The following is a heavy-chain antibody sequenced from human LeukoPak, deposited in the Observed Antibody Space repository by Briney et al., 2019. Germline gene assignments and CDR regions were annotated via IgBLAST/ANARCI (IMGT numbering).Heavy chain of an antibody. CDR1: GYTFTGYY. J-gene: IGHJ4*02. CDR3: ARETTVWGGSHY. Sequence: ASVKVSCKASGYTFTGYYIHWVRQAPGQGLEWMGWINPNSGATNYAQKCQGRVTMTGDTSISTAYMESSGLRSGDTAVYYCARETTVWGGSHYWGQGTLVTVSS. D-gene: IGHD3-16*01. V-gene: IGHV1-2*02. CDR2: INPNSGAT.